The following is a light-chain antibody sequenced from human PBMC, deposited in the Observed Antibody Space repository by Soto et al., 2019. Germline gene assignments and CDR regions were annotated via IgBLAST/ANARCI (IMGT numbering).Light chain of an antibody. V-gene: IGKV1-5*03. CDR2: EAS. CDR3: QQYSSYSPYT. J-gene: IGKJ2*01. Sequence: DIQMTQSPSSLSASIGDRVTITCRASQTVYTWLAWYQQKPGTAPKLLIYEASTLHSGVPSRFGGSGSGTEFTLVISRLQPDDLATYYCQQYSSYSPYTFGQGTKVDIK. CDR1: QTVYTW.